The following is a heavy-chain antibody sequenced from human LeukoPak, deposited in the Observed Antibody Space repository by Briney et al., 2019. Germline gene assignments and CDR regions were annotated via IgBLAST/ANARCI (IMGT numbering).Heavy chain of an antibody. J-gene: IGHJ4*02. CDR1: GFTFSSYA. V-gene: IGHV3-30*01. CDR2: ISCDGSNK. CDR3: ARAPDSSSFDY. Sequence: GRSLRLSCAASGFTFSSYAMHWVRQAPGKGLEWVAVISCDGSNKYYADSVKGRFTISRDNSKNTLYLQMNSLRAEDTAVYYCARAPDSSSFDYWGQGTLVTVSS. D-gene: IGHD6-6*01.